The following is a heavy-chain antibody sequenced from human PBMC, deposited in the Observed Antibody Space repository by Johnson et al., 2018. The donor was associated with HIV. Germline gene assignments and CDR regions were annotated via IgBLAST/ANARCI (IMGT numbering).Heavy chain of an antibody. CDR3: TTVDCGGDCYSGHAFDI. Sequence: MLLVESGGGLVQPGGSLRLSCAASGFTFSSYWMSWVRQAPGKGLEWVANIKQDGSEKYYVDSVKGRFTISRDNAKNSLYLQMNSLKTEDTAVYYCTTVDCGGDCYSGHAFDIWGQGTMVTVSS. V-gene: IGHV3-7*03. D-gene: IGHD2-21*01. CDR1: GFTFSSYW. J-gene: IGHJ3*02. CDR2: IKQDGSEK.